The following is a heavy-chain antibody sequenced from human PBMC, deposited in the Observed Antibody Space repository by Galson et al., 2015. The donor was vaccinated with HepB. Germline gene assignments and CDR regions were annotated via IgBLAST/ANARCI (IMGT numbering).Heavy chain of an antibody. CDR1: GGSVSSGSYY. Sequence: SETLSLTCTVSGGSVSSGSYYWSWIRQPPGTGLEWIGYVYSTGSTNYNPSLKSRVTISVDTSKNQFSLKLSSVTAADTAVYYCARERQLTDILPGYYQRSYFFDYWGQGTLVTVSS. D-gene: IGHD3-9*01. CDR2: VYSTGST. J-gene: IGHJ4*02. CDR3: ARERQLTDILPGYYQRSYFFDY. V-gene: IGHV4-61*01.